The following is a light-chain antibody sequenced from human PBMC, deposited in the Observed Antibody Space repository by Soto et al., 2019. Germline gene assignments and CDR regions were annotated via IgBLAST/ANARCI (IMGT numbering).Light chain of an antibody. V-gene: IGLV2-14*01. CDR3: SSYTSSSTPLV. CDR1: SSDVGGYNY. Sequence: QSALTQPASVSGSPGQSITISCTGTSSDVGGYNYVSWYQQHPGKAPKLMIYEVSNRPSGVSNRFSGSKSGNTASLTISGLQAEDEAYYYWSSYTSSSTPLVLGTGTKLTVL. J-gene: IGLJ1*01. CDR2: EVS.